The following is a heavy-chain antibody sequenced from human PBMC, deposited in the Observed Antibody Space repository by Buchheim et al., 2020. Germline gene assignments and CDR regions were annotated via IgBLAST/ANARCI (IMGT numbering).Heavy chain of an antibody. CDR2: LYDTGSA. J-gene: IGHJ6*02. CDR3: ARLLWSGSSYAMDV. CDR1: RASISDNF. D-gene: IGHD3-3*01. V-gene: IGHV4-59*01. Sequence: QVQLQESGPGLVKPSETLSLTCTVSRASISDNFWSWIRQPPGKGLEWIGFLYDTGSANYNSSLKSRVSMSVDTSINQFSLTLRSVTPSDTAVYFCARLLWSGSSYAMDVRGQGTT.